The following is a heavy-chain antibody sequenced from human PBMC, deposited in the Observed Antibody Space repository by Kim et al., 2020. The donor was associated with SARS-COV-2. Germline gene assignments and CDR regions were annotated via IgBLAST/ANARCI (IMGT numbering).Heavy chain of an antibody. V-gene: IGHV3-53*01. CDR2: LYTNGDT. Sequence: GGSLRLSCATSGFTVRSNYMSWVRQAPGKGLEWVSTLYTNGDTYYADSVEGRFTISRHIYQNTLYLQMDSLRAEDTALYYCTREYFYETGTYYARYFDLWGRGALVSVSS. CDR1: GFTVRSNY. J-gene: IGHJ2*01. D-gene: IGHD1-7*01. CDR3: TREYFYETGTYYARYFDL.